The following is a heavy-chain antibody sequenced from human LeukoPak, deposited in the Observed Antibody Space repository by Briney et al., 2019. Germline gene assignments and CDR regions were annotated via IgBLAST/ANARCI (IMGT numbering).Heavy chain of an antibody. CDR1: GGSISSSSYY. V-gene: IGHV4-39*01. CDR2: IYYSGST. CDR3: ARGPMRGWFDP. Sequence: SETLPLTCTVSGGSISSSSYYWGWIRQPPGKGLEWIGSIYYSGSTYYNPSLKSRVTISVDTSKNQFSLRLTSVTAADTAVYYCARGPMRGWFDPWGQGTLVTVSS. J-gene: IGHJ5*02.